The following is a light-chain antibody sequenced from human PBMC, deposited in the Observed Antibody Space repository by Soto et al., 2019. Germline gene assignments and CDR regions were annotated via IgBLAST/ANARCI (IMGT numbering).Light chain of an antibody. V-gene: IGLV2-8*01. CDR1: SSDVGGYNY. J-gene: IGLJ2*01. Sequence: QSALTKPPSASGSPGQSVNISCIGTSSDVGGYNYVSWYQQHPGKAPKLMIYEVSKRPSGVPDRFSGSKSGNTASLTVSGLQAEDEADYYCSSYAASNNLGVFGGGTKLTVL. CDR3: SSYAASNNLGV. CDR2: EVS.